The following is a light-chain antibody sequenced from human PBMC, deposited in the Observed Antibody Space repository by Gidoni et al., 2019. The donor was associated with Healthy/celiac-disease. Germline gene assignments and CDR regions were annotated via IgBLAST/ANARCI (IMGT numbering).Light chain of an antibody. J-gene: IGLJ1*01. Sequence: QSALTQPASVSGSPGQSITISCTGTSSDVGGYNFVSWYHQHPGKAPKLMFYDVSNRPSVVSNRFSGSKFGNTASLTISGLQAEDEADYYCSSYTSSSIPYVFGTGTKVTVL. CDR2: DVS. CDR3: SSYTSSSIPYV. CDR1: SSDVGGYNF. V-gene: IGLV2-14*01.